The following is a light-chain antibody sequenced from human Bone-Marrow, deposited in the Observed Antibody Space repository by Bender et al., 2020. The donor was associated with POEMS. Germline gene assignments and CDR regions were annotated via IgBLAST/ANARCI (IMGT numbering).Light chain of an antibody. V-gene: IGLV2-23*02. J-gene: IGLJ2*01. CDR1: SSDVGSFNL. CDR2: EVT. CDR3: CSYASANTYV. Sequence: HSALTQSASVSGSPGQSITISCTGTSSDVGSFNLVSWYQQLPGKAPKLMIYEVTKRPSGVSYRFSASKSGDTASLTISGLQAEDEADYSCCSYASANTYVFGGGTKLTVL.